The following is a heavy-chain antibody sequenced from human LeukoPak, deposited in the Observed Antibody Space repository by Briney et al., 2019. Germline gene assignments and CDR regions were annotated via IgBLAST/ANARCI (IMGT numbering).Heavy chain of an antibody. D-gene: IGHD5-18*01. V-gene: IGHV4-39*01. CDR1: SDSISSSTYY. CDR3: ARHLGYSYGYYFDY. CDR2: IYYSGST. Sequence: SETLSLTCTVSSDSISSSTYYWGWIRQPPGKGLEWIRSIYYSGSTYYNPSLKSRVTISVDTSKNQFSLKLSSVTAADTAVYYCARHLGYSYGYYFDYWGQGTLVTVSS. J-gene: IGHJ4*02.